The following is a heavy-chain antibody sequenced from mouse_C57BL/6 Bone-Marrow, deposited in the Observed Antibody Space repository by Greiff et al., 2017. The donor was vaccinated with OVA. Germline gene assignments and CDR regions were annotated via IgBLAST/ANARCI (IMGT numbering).Heavy chain of an antibody. CDR1: GFSFNTYA. D-gene: IGHD2-3*01. V-gene: IGHV10-1*01. Sequence: QVVESGGGLVQPKGSLTLSCAASGFSFNTYAMNWVRQAPGKGLEWVARIRSKSNNYATYYADSVKDRFTISRDDSESMLYLQMNNLKTEDTAMYYCVRHDVYWYFDVWGTGTTVTVSS. CDR2: IRSKSNNYAT. CDR3: VRHDVYWYFDV. J-gene: IGHJ1*03.